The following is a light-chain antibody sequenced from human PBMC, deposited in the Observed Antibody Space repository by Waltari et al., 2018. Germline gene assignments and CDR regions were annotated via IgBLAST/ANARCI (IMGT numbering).Light chain of an antibody. CDR2: GAS. CDR3: LQYHTFPLT. J-gene: IGKJ4*01. V-gene: IGKV1-33*01. Sequence: DIQMTQSPSSLFASVGDRVTITCQASQDISKNLHWFQQKPGKAPNLLIYGASSLHTGVPSRFSGSKSGTHFTFTISSQQPEDIATYYCLQYHTFPLTFGGGTKVEIK. CDR1: QDISKN.